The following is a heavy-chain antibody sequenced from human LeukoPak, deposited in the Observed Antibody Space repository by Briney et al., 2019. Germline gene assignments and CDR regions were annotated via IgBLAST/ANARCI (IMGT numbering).Heavy chain of an antibody. CDR3: ARVYCGGDCSPYYYYNGMDV. CDR1: GFTFSSYG. D-gene: IGHD2-21*02. CDR2: IWYDGSNK. J-gene: IGHJ6*02. Sequence: PGGSLRLSCAASGFTFSSYGMHWVRQAPGKGLEWLAVIWYDGSNKYYADSVKGRFTISRDNSKNTLYLQMNSLRAEDTAVYYCARVYCGGDCSPYYYYNGMDVWGQGTTVTVSS. V-gene: IGHV3-33*01.